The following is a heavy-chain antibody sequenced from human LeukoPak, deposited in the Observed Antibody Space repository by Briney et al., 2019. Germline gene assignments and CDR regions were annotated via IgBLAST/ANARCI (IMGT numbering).Heavy chain of an antibody. V-gene: IGHV3-33*01. D-gene: IGHD3-10*01. CDR1: GFSFSNYG. J-gene: IGHJ4*02. CDR3: ARRGVRGVIDY. CDR2: IWYDGSNK. Sequence: TGGSLRLSCAASGFSFSNYGMHWVRQAPGKGLEWVAVIWYDGSNKYYADSVKGRFTISRDNSKNTLYLQMNSLRAEDTAVYYCARRGVRGVIDYWGQGTLVTVSS.